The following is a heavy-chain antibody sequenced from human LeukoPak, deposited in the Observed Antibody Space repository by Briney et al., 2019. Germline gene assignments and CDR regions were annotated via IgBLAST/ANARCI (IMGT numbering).Heavy chain of an antibody. Sequence: KPSETLSLTCTVSGYDVTSGYYWGWIRQSPGKGLDWIGSVFHSGIVDYNPSLSGRVTIQLDRANNQFSLEVTSVTAADTAVYYCVGQGYLVIMRAAFDLWDQGALVAVSS. CDR3: VGQGYLVIMRAAFDL. D-gene: IGHD3-22*01. J-gene: IGHJ3*01. CDR2: VFHSGIV. V-gene: IGHV4-38-2*02. CDR1: GYDVTSGYY.